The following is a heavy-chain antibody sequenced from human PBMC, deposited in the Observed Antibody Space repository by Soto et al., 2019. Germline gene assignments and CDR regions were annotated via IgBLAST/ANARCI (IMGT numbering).Heavy chain of an antibody. CDR1: GYTFTSYG. D-gene: IGHD3-10*01. V-gene: IGHV1-18*04. Sequence: ASVKVSCKASGYTFTSYGISWVRQAPGQGLEWMGWISAYNGNTNYAQKLQGRVTMTTDTSTSTAHMELRSLRSDDTAVYYCARGPRPRWFGEFPFYFYYGMDVWGQGTTVTVSS. CDR2: ISAYNGNT. J-gene: IGHJ6*02. CDR3: ARGPRPRWFGEFPFYFYYGMDV.